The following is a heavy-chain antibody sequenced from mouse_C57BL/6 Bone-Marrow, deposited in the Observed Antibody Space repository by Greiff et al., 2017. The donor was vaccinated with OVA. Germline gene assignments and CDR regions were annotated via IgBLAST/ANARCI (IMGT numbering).Heavy chain of an antibody. CDR3: ARHYYGSSYY. CDR1: GFTFSSYG. Sequence: EVKVEESGGDLVKPGGSLKLSCAASGFTFSSYGMSWVRQTPDKRLEWVATISSGGSYTYYPDSVKGRVTISRDNATNTLYLQMSSLKSEDSAMYCYARHYYGSSYYWGQGTTLTVSS. D-gene: IGHD1-1*01. CDR2: ISSGGSYT. V-gene: IGHV5-6*02. J-gene: IGHJ2*01.